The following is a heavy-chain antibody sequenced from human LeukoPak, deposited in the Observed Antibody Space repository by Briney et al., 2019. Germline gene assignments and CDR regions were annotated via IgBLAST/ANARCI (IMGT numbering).Heavy chain of an antibody. J-gene: IGHJ4*02. V-gene: IGHV4-34*01. Sequence: SETLSLTCAVYGGSFSGYYWSWIRQPPGKGLEWIGEINHSGSTNYNPSLKSRVTISVDTSKNQFSLKLSSVTAADTAVYYCASRIAAAAINFDYWGQGTLVTVSS. D-gene: IGHD6-13*01. CDR3: ASRIAAAAINFDY. CDR1: GGSFSGYY. CDR2: INHSGST.